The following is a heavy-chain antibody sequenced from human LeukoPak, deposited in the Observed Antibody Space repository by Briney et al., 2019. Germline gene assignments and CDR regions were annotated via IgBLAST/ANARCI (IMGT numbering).Heavy chain of an antibody. J-gene: IGHJ5*02. Sequence: SETLSLTCTVSGYSISSGYYWAWIRQPPGKGLEWIGNTYHTGSTYYNPSLKSRVTISVDTSKNQLSLKLSSVTAADTAVYYCARAYSSSWYFNWFDPWGQGTLVTVSS. CDR2: TYHTGST. CDR1: GYSISSGYY. D-gene: IGHD6-13*01. CDR3: ARAYSSSWYFNWFDP. V-gene: IGHV4-38-2*02.